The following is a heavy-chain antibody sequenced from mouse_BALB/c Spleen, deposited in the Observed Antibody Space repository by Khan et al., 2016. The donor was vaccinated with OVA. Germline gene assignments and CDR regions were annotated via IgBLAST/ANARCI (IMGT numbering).Heavy chain of an antibody. D-gene: IGHD1-3*01. V-gene: IGHV3-2*02. CDR2: ISYSGST. CDR1: GYSITSDYA. Sequence: EVQLVESGPGLVKPSQSLSLTCTVTGYSITSDYAWNWIRQFPGNKLEWMGYISYSGSTNYNPSLKSRISITRDTSKNQFFLQLNSVTTEDTATNYCAGDGPRYNLARDNWVQGTSVTVSS. J-gene: IGHJ4*01. CDR3: AGDGPRYNLARDN.